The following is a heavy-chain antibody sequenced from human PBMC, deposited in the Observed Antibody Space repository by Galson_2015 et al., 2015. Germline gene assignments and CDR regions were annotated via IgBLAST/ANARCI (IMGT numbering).Heavy chain of an antibody. CDR1: GYSFSNYG. D-gene: IGHD2-15*01. V-gene: IGHV1-18*04. CDR3: ARDPGKTSSCSWFDS. Sequence: SVKVSCKASGYSFSNYGISWVRQAPGQGLEWMGWISGYNGGTNYPQKFQGRVTMTTDSSTSTAYMEVRGLGSDDTAVYYCARDPGKTSSCSWFDSWGQGTLVTVSS. J-gene: IGHJ5*01. CDR2: ISGYNGGT.